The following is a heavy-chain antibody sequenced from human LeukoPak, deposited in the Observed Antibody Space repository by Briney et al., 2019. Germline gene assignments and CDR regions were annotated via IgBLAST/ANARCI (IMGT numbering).Heavy chain of an antibody. V-gene: IGHV3-11*04. Sequence: GGSLRLSCAASGFTFSDYYMSWIRQAPGKGLEWVSYISSSGSTIYYADSVKGRFTISRDNAKNSLYLQMNSLRAEDTAAYYCARDGTIAAADIFDYWGQGTLVTVSS. CDR1: GFTFSDYY. J-gene: IGHJ4*02. D-gene: IGHD6-13*01. CDR3: ARDGTIAAADIFDY. CDR2: ISSSGSTI.